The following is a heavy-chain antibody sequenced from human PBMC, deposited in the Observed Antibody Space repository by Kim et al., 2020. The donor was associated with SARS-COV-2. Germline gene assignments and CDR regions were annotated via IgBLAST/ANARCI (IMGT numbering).Heavy chain of an antibody. Sequence: TYYAGSVKGRFTIARDKSKNTLYLQMNSLRAEDTAVYYCAKDLAAVVTDYWGQGTLVTVSS. D-gene: IGHD6-13*01. J-gene: IGHJ4*02. CDR3: AKDLAAVVTDY. CDR2: T. V-gene: IGHV3-23*01.